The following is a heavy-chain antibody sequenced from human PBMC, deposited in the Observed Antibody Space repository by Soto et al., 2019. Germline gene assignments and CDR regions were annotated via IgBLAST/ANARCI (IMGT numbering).Heavy chain of an antibody. J-gene: IGHJ4*02. CDR1: GGTFSSYT. D-gene: IGHD6-13*01. V-gene: IGHV1-69*02. CDR3: ARNLGGIAAAGDFDY. Sequence: SVKVSCKASGGTFSSYTISWVRQAPGQGLEWMGRIIPILGIANYAQKFQGRVTITADKSTSTAYMELSSLRSEDTAVYYCARNLGGIAAAGDFDYWGQGTLVTVSS. CDR2: IIPILGIA.